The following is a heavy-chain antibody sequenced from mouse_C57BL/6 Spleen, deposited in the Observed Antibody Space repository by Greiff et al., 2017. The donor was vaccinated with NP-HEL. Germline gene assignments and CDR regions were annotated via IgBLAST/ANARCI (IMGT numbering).Heavy chain of an antibody. V-gene: IGHV1-82*01. CDR2: IYPGDGDT. CDR3: ARDDYGNWYFDV. Sequence: QVQLKQSGPELVKPGASVKISCKASGYAFSSSWMNWVKQRPGKGLEWLGRIYPGDGDTNYNGKFKGKATLTADKSSSTAYMQLSSLTSEDSSVYFCARDDYGNWYFDVWGTGTTVTVSS. D-gene: IGHD1-1*01. J-gene: IGHJ1*03. CDR1: GYAFSSSW.